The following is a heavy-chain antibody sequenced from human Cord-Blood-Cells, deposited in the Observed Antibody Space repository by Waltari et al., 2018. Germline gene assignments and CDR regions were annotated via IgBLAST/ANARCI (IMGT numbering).Heavy chain of an antibody. Sequence: QVQLVQSGAEVKKPGASVKVSCKASGYTFTSYYMHWVRQAPGQGLAWMGIMNPSGGSTSYAQKFQGRVTMTRDTSTSTVYMELSSLRSEDTAVYYCASRGRDWYFDLWGRGTLVTVSS. J-gene: IGHJ2*01. CDR2: MNPSGGST. D-gene: IGHD3-10*01. CDR1: GYTFTSYY. CDR3: ASRGRDWYFDL. V-gene: IGHV1-46*01.